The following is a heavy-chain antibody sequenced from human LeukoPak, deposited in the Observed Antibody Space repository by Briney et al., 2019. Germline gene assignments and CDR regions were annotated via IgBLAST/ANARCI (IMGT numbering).Heavy chain of an antibody. D-gene: IGHD6-25*01. Sequence: GGSLRLSCAASGFTFSSYAMSWVRQAPGKGLEWVSGIFGSGTTYYTDSVKGRFTISRDNPKNTLYLQMSSLRAEDTAIYYCAKTLGIAATHPSNWGQGTLVTVSS. V-gene: IGHV3-23*01. CDR1: GFTFSSYA. CDR2: IFGSGTT. J-gene: IGHJ4*02. CDR3: AKTLGIAATHPSN.